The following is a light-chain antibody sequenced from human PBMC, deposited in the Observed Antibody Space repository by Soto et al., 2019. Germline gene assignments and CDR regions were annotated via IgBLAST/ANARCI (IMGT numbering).Light chain of an antibody. CDR3: QTWGTGIQV. CDR2: LNSDGRH. Sequence: QLVLTQSPSAYASLGASVKLTCTLSSGHSSYAIAWHQQQPEKGPRYLMKLNSDGRHSKGDGIPDRFSGSSSGAERYLTISSLQSEDEADYYCQTWGTGIQVFGTGTKVTVL. V-gene: IGLV4-69*01. CDR1: SGHSSYA. J-gene: IGLJ1*01.